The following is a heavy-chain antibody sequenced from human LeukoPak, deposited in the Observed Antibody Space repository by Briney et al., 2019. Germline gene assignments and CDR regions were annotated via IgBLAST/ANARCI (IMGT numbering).Heavy chain of an antibody. CDR1: GGSISSSSYY. V-gene: IGHV4-39*01. J-gene: IGHJ4*02. CDR3: ARQGSTSCFDY. Sequence: SETLSLTCTVSGGSISSSSYYWGWIRQPPGKGLEWIGSIYYSGITYYNPSLKSRVTISVDTSKNQFSLKLSSVTAADTAVYYCARQGSTSCFDYWGQGTLVTVSS. D-gene: IGHD2-2*01. CDR2: IYYSGIT.